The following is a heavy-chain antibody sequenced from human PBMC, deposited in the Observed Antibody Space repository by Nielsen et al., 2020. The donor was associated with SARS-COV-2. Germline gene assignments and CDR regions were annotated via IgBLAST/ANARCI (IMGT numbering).Heavy chain of an antibody. CDR2: ISSSSSTI. V-gene: IGHV3-48*04. Sequence: GESLKISCAASGFTFSSYSMNWVRQAPGKGLEWVSYISSSSSTIYYADSVKGRFTISRDNAKNSLYLQMNSLRAEDTAVYYCASPPDPYYYDSSGDGSGYWGQGTLVTVSS. CDR1: GFTFSSYS. J-gene: IGHJ4*02. CDR3: ASPPDPYYYDSSGDGSGY. D-gene: IGHD3-22*01.